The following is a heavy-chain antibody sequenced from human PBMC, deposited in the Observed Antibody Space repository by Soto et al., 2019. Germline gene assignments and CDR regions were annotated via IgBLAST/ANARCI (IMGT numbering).Heavy chain of an antibody. D-gene: IGHD6-19*01. CDR2: ISSSSSTI. Sequence: GGSLRLSCAASGFTFSSYSMNWVRQAPGKGLEWVSYISSSSSTIYYADSVKGRFTISRDNAKNSLYLQMNSLRAEDTAVYYCASPSLRYSSGWYLGLWGQGTLVTSPQ. V-gene: IGHV3-48*01. J-gene: IGHJ4*02. CDR1: GFTFSSYS. CDR3: ASPSLRYSSGWYLGL.